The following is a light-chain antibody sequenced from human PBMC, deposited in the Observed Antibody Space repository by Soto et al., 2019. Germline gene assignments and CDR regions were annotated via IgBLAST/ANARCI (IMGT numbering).Light chain of an antibody. CDR1: QSISSY. CDR2: AAS. J-gene: IGKJ4*01. CDR3: QQSYSTPLT. Sequence: DIQMTQSPSSLSASVGDRVTITCLASQSISSYLNWYQQKPGKAPKLLIYAASSLQSGVPSRFSGSGSGTDFTLTISSLQPEDFATYYCQQSYSTPLTFGGGTKGDIK. V-gene: IGKV1-39*01.